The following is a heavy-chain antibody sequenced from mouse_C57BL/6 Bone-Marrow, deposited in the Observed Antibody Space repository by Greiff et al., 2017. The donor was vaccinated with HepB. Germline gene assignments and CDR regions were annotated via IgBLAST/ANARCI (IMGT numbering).Heavy chain of an antibody. Sequence: VQLQQSGAELVRPGASVKLSCTASGFNIKDYYMHWVKQRPEQGLEWIGRIDPEDGDTEYAQKFQGKATMTADTSSNTAYLQLSSLTSEGTAVYYSTPNYDGSGVYFDVWGTGTTVTVSS. CDR1: GFNIKDYY. CDR2: IDPEDGDT. J-gene: IGHJ1*03. CDR3: TPNYDGSGVYFDV. D-gene: IGHD1-1*01. V-gene: IGHV14-1*01.